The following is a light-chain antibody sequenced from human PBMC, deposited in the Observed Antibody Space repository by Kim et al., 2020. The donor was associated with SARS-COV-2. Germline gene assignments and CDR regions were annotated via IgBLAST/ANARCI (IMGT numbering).Light chain of an antibody. CDR2: DTS. Sequence: PGERAPLSCRASASVSNTYVAWYQQKPGQAPRLLIYDTSSRATGIADRFSGSGSGADFTLTISRLEPEDFAVFYCQHYGSPTLTFGGGTKVDIK. V-gene: IGKV3-20*01. CDR1: ASVSNTY. CDR3: QHYGSPTLT. J-gene: IGKJ4*01.